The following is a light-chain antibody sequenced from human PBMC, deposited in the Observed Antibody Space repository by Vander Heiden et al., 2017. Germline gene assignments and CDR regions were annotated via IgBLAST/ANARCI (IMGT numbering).Light chain of an antibody. Sequence: EIVLTQSPATLSLSPGERATLSCRASQSVSSYLAWYQQKPGQAPRLLIYDASNRATGIPARFSGSGSGTDFTLTISSLEPEDFAVYYCQQRSNWPPPTFRAGTKVEIK. J-gene: IGKJ4*01. V-gene: IGKV3-11*01. CDR2: DAS. CDR1: QSVSSY. CDR3: QQRSNWPPPT.